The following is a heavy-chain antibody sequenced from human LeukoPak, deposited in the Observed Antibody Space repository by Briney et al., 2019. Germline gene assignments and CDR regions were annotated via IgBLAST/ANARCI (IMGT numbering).Heavy chain of an antibody. CDR2: VNRDGSET. CDR3: ARNNGMDV. V-gene: IGHV3-7*03. Sequence: GGSLRLSCAASGFALSSHRMTWVRQVPGRGPEWVANVNRDGSETYYLDSVKGRFTISKDNAKNSLYLQMNSLRAEDTALYHCARNNGMDVWGQGTTVIVSS. J-gene: IGHJ6*02. CDR1: GFALSSHR.